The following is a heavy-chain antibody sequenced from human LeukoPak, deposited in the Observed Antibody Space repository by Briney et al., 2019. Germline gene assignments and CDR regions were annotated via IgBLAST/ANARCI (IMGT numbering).Heavy chain of an antibody. CDR1: GYTFTSYG. V-gene: IGHV1-18*01. Sequence: ASAKVSCKASGYTFTSYGISWVRQAPGQGLEWMGWISAYNGNTNYAQKLQGRVTMTTDTSTSTAYMELRSLRSDDTAVYYCARTDSSSWYSSFDYWGQGTLVTVSS. CDR2: ISAYNGNT. J-gene: IGHJ4*02. D-gene: IGHD6-13*01. CDR3: ARTDSSSWYSSFDY.